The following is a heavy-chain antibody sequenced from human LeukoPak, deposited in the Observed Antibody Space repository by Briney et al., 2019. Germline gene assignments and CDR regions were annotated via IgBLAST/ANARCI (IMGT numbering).Heavy chain of an antibody. J-gene: IGHJ6*02. CDR2: IKYDGNEK. Sequence: GGSLRLSAASGYAFSNHWVNWVRQAPGKGLEWVASIKYDGNEKYYVDSAKGRFTVSRDNAKNSVYLQMNSLRVEGTAVYYCARPNVQAPDIRVGKVFLGMDVWGQGTTVTVSS. CDR3: ARPNVQAPDIRVGKVFLGMDV. CDR1: GYAFSNHW. D-gene: IGHD3-9*01. V-gene: IGHV3-7*01.